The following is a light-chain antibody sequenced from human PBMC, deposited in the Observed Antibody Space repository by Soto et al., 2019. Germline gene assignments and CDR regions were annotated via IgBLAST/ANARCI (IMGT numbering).Light chain of an antibody. CDR3: FSYAGRYLYV. CDR2: DVN. J-gene: IGLJ1*01. V-gene: IGLV2-11*01. Sequence: QSALTQPRSVSGSPGQSVTISCTGTSSDIGDYNYVSWYQQHPGKVPKVMIYDVNKRPSGVPDRFSGSKSDNTASLTISGLQAGDEADYYCFSYAGRYLYVFGSGTKVTVL. CDR1: SSDIGDYNY.